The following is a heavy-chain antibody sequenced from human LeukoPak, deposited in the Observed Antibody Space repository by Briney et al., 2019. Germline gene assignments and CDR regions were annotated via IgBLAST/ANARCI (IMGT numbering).Heavy chain of an antibody. D-gene: IGHD5-12*01. CDR3: ARDLAHDYLRYSGYVHQGPNYYYYGMDV. J-gene: IGHJ6*02. CDR2: ISSSGSTI. CDR1: GFTFSDYY. Sequence: PGGSLRLSCAASGFTFSDYYMSWIRQAPGKGLEWVSYISSSGSTIYYADSVKGRFTISRDNAKNSLYLQMNSLRAEDTAVYYCARDLAHDYLRYSGYVHQGPNYYYYGMDVWGQGTTVTVSS. V-gene: IGHV3-11*01.